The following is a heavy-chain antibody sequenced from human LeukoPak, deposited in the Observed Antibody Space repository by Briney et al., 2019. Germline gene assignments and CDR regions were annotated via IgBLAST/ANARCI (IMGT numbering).Heavy chain of an antibody. J-gene: IGHJ4*02. Sequence: GGSLRLSCAASGFTFSSYAMSWVRQAPGKGLEWVSAISGSGGSTYYADSVKGRYTISRDNSKNTLYLQVNSLRAEDTAVYYCAKEDYYDSSGYSLFDYWGQGTLVTVSS. CDR2: ISGSGGST. CDR3: AKEDYYDSSGYSLFDY. V-gene: IGHV3-23*01. D-gene: IGHD3-22*01. CDR1: GFTFSSYA.